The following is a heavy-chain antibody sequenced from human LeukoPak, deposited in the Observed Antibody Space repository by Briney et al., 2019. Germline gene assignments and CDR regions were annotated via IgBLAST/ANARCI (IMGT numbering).Heavy chain of an antibody. CDR3: ARGYCSGGSCYPVYYFDY. Sequence: SSQTLSLTCTVSGGSIRSGGNYWSWIRPHPGKGLEWIGYIYYSGSTYSDPSLKSRVTISVDTSKNQFSLKLSSVTAADTAVYYCARGYCSGGSCYPVYYFDYWGQGTLVTASS. V-gene: IGHV4-31*03. J-gene: IGHJ4*02. CDR1: GGSIRSGGNY. CDR2: IYYSGST. D-gene: IGHD2-15*01.